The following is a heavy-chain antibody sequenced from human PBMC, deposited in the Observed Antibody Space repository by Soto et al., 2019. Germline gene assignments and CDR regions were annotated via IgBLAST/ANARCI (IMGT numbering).Heavy chain of an antibody. J-gene: IGHJ4*02. CDR3: AKDSNKYSSSLRGRYFDY. D-gene: IGHD4-4*01. CDR1: GFPFSSYV. V-gene: IGHV3-23*01. Sequence: EVQLLESGGGLVQRGGSLRLSCAASGFPFSSYVMSWVRQAPGKGLEWDSGISGGGSNTFYADSVKGRFTISRDNSKNTLLLQMNRLGAEDTAVYYCAKDSNKYSSSLRGRYFDYWGQGIGVTVSS. CDR2: ISGGGSNT.